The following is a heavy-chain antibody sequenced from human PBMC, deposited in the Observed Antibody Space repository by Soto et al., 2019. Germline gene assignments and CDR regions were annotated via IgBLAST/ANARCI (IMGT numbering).Heavy chain of an antibody. CDR2: IKEDGSEI. V-gene: IGHV3-7*03. CDR1: GFTFSRYW. D-gene: IGHD4-17*01. J-gene: IGHJ4*02. Sequence: VGSLRLSCVASGFTFSRYWLTWVRQAPGKGLEWLANIKEDGSEIYYVDSVKGRFTTSRDNAKNSLYLQMNSLRAEDTAVYYCARVVSGRDYGDSIDCWGRGTLVTVSS. CDR3: ARVVSGRDYGDSIDC.